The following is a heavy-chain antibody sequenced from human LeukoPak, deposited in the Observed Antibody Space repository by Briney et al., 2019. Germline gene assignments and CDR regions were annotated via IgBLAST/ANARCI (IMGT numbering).Heavy chain of an antibody. CDR2: ISGSGGST. V-gene: IGHV3-23*01. Sequence: GGSLRLSCAASGFTFSSYAMSWVRQAPGKGLEWVSAISGSGGSTYYADSVKGRFTISRDNSKNTLYLQMNSLRAEDTAVYYCAKDTGMVYAQYYFDYWGQGTLVTVSS. J-gene: IGHJ4*02. CDR1: GFTFSSYA. CDR3: AKDTGMVYAQYYFDY. D-gene: IGHD2-8*01.